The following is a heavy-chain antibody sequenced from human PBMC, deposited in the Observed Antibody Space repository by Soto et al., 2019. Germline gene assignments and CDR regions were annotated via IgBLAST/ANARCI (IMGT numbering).Heavy chain of an antibody. J-gene: IGHJ4*02. V-gene: IGHV3-30-3*01. D-gene: IGHD1-26*01. CDR1: GFTFSSYA. CDR3: AIDSKEMATIDY. CDR2: ISYGGSNK. Sequence: GGSLRLSCAASGFTFSSYAMHWVRQAPGKGLEWVAVISYGGSNKYYADSVKGRFTISRDNSKNTLYLQMNSLRAEDTAVYYCAIDSKEMATIDYWGQGTLVTVSS.